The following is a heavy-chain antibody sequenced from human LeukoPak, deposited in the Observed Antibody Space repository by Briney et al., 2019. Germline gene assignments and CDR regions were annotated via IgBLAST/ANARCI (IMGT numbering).Heavy chain of an antibody. J-gene: IGHJ4*02. Sequence: ASVKVSCKASGGTFSSYAISWVRQAPGQGLEWMGWISAYNGNTNYAQKLQGRVTMTTDTSTSTAYMELRSLRSDDTAVYYCARGVLRYFDWLPLYFDYWGQGTLVTVSS. V-gene: IGHV1-18*01. CDR3: ARGVLRYFDWLPLYFDY. CDR1: GGTFSSYA. D-gene: IGHD3-9*01. CDR2: ISAYNGNT.